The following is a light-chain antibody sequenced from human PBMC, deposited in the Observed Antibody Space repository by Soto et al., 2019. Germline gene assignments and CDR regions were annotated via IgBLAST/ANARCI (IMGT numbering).Light chain of an antibody. V-gene: IGLV2-8*01. CDR3: SAYAGTNHPYV. J-gene: IGLJ1*01. Sequence: QSALTQPPSASGSPGQSVTISCTGTNSDVGAYNYVSWYQQHPGKAPKLMISEVSKRPSGVPDRFSGSKSGNTASLTVSGLQAEDEAEYYCSAYAGTNHPYVFGTGTKVTVL. CDR1: NSDVGAYNY. CDR2: EVS.